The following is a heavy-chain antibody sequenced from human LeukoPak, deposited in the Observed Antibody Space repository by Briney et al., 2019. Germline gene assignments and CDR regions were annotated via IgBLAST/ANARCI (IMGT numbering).Heavy chain of an antibody. CDR3: ARDPSNWGGYFDY. V-gene: IGHV4-30-2*01. J-gene: IGHJ4*02. Sequence: SQTLSLTCAVSGGSISSGGYSWSWIRQPPGKGLEWIGYIYHSGSTYYNPSLKSRVTISVDRSKNQFSLKLSSVTAADTAVYYCARDPSNWGGYFDYWGQGTLVTVSS. CDR1: GGSISSGGYS. CDR2: IYHSGST. D-gene: IGHD7-27*01.